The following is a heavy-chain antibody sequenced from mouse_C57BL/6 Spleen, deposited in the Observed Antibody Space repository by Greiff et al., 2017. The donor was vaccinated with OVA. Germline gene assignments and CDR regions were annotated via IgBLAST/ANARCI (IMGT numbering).Heavy chain of an antibody. CDR2: IIYDGSN. CDR1: GYSITSGYY. CDR3: ARDYYGRGAFDV. V-gene: IGHV3-6*01. J-gene: IGHJ1*03. D-gene: IGHD1-1*01. Sequence: EVKLKESGPGLVKPSQSLSLTCSVTGYSITSGYYWNWIRQFPGNKLEWMGYIIYDGSNNYNPSLKNRISITRDTSKNQFFLKLNSVTTEDTATYYCARDYYGRGAFDVWGTGTTVTVSS.